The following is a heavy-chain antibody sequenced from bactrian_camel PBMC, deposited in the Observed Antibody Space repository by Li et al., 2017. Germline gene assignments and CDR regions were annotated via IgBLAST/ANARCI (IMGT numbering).Heavy chain of an antibody. CDR1: GGTLRGAD. V-gene: IGHV3S57*01. D-gene: IGHD6*01. J-gene: IGHJ4*01. CDR2: LDQSGTT. Sequence: HVQPVESGGESVHTGGALRLSCLVSGGTLRGADWGWYRLPPGGECELVSTLDQSGTTYYIDSVKDRFTISLDNAENTLYLQMNSLKPEDTALYSCAADSRHACSWYKGPTATFTYRGQGTQVTVS. CDR3: AADSRHACSWYKGPTATFTY.